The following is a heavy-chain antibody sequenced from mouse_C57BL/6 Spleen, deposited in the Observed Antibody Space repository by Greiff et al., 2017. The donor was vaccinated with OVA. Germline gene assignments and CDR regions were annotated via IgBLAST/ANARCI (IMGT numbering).Heavy chain of an antibody. CDR1: GYTFTDYE. J-gene: IGHJ4*01. V-gene: IGHV1-15*01. CDR2: IDPETGGT. Sequence: QVQLQQSGAELVRPGASVTLSCKASGYTFTDYEMHWVKQTPVHGLEWIGAIDPETGGTAYNQKFKGKAILTADKSSSTAYMELRSLTSEDSAVYYCTRVPLYYSNYDAMDYWGQGTSVTVSS. CDR3: TRVPLYYSNYDAMDY. D-gene: IGHD2-5*01.